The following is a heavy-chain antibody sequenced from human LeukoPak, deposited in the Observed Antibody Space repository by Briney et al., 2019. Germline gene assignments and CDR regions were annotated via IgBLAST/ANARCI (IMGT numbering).Heavy chain of an antibody. J-gene: IGHJ4*02. CDR1: GYTFTSYG. CDR3: AREVYCSSTSCAYYFDY. V-gene: IGHV1-18*01. CDR2: ISASNGDT. Sequence: ASVKVSCKASGYTFTSYGISWVRQAPGQGLEWMGWISASNGDTDYPQNLQGRVTMTTDTYTSTAYMELRSLTSDDTAIYYCAREVYCSSTSCAYYFDYWGQGTLVTVSS. D-gene: IGHD2-2*01.